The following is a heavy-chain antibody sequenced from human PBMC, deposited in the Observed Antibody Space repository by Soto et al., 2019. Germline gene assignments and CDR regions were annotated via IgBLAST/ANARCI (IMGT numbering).Heavy chain of an antibody. V-gene: IGHV1-18*01. J-gene: IGHJ6*02. CDR3: AREGYTPNYYYYGMDV. CDR2: ISAYNGNT. CDR1: GYTFTSYG. Sequence: ASVKVSCKASGYTFTSYGISWVRQAPGQGLEWMGWISAYNGNTNYADKLQGRVTMTTDTSTSIAYMELRSMRSDDTAVYYCAREGYTPNYYYYGMDVWGQGTTVTVSS. D-gene: IGHD1-1*01.